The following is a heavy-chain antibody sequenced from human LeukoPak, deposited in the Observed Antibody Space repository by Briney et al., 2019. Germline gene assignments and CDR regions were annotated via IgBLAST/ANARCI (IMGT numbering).Heavy chain of an antibody. V-gene: IGHV3-48*03. CDR1: GFTFRSYE. D-gene: IGHD5-12*01. Sequence: GGSLRLSCEASGFTFRSYEMNGLRQAPGKGLEWVSYSSGDGRTMYYADSVKGRFTISRDSGTNSLYLQMNSLRAEDTAVYYCARGDGVATRYYYGLDVWGQGTTVTVSS. CDR3: ARGDGVATRYYYGLDV. J-gene: IGHJ6*02. CDR2: SSGDGRTM.